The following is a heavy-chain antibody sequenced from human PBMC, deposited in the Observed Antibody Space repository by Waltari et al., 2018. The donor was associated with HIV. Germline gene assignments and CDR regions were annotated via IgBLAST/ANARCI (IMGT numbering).Heavy chain of an antibody. CDR2: INPNSGGT. V-gene: IGHV1-2*02. Sequence: QVQLVQSGAEVKKPGASVKVSCKASGYTFTGYYMHWVRQAPGQGLEWMGWINPNSGGTNYEQKFQGRVTMTRDTSISTAYMELNSLRSDDTAVYYCARDPRGSWGAFDIWGQGTMVTVSS. D-gene: IGHD1-26*01. CDR3: ARDPRGSWGAFDI. CDR1: GYTFTGYY. J-gene: IGHJ3*02.